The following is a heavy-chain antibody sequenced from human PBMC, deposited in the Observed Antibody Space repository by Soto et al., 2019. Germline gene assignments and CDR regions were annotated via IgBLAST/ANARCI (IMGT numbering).Heavy chain of an antibody. V-gene: IGHV1-46*04. D-gene: IGHD1-1*01. Sequence: ASVKVSCKASGYTFTNYYLHWVRQAPGQGLEWVGMINPSARSASYAQKLRGRLTMDRDTSTTTAYMELSRLTFEDTAVYFCARDNSAANGVLDHWGQGTLVTVSS. CDR1: GYTFTNYY. CDR2: INPSARSA. J-gene: IGHJ4*02. CDR3: ARDNSAANGVLDH.